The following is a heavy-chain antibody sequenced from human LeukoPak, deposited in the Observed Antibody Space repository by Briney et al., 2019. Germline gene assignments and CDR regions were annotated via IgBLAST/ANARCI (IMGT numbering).Heavy chain of an antibody. Sequence: GGSLRLSCAASEFTFSNAWMTWVRQAPGKGLEWVGHIKNKSNGETTDYAAPVKGRFIISRDDSKNTLYLQMNSLRTEDTAVYYCARGLCTSTSCYQGPFDFWGQGTLVTVSS. CDR1: EFTFSNAW. D-gene: IGHD2-2*01. CDR2: IKNKSNGETT. V-gene: IGHV3-15*01. J-gene: IGHJ4*02. CDR3: ARGLCTSTSCYQGPFDF.